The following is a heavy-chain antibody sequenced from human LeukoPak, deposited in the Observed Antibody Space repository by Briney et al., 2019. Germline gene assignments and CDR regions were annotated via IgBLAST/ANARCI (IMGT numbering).Heavy chain of an antibody. CDR1: GGSLSSYY. Sequence: SESLSLTCTVSGGSLSSYYWSSIRQPPGKGLEWIGDIYFSGSTKYNTSLKSRVTISVGTSKNQFSLKLSSVTAADTAVYYCARQEGKYYDILTGYSPGGWFDPWGEGTLVTVSS. V-gene: IGHV4-59*08. D-gene: IGHD3-9*01. J-gene: IGHJ5*02. CDR2: IYFSGST. CDR3: ARQEGKYYDILTGYSPGGWFDP.